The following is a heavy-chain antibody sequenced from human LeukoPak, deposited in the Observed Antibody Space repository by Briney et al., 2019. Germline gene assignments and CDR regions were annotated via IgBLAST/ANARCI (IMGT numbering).Heavy chain of an antibody. V-gene: IGHV4-4*07. Sequence: SETLSLTCTVSGGSISSYYWSWIRQPAGKGLEWIGRIYTSGSTNYNPSLKSRVTMSVDTSKNQFSLKLSSVTAADTAVYYCARDLGYSSGWYVNWFDPWGQGTLVTVSS. CDR1: GGSISSYY. J-gene: IGHJ5*02. CDR3: ARDLGYSSGWYVNWFDP. CDR2: IYTSGST. D-gene: IGHD6-19*01.